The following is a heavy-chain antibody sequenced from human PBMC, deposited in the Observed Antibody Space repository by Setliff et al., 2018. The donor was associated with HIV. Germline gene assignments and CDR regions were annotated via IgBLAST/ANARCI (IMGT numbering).Heavy chain of an antibody. J-gene: IGHJ5*01. D-gene: IGHD4-17*01. Sequence: LETLSLTCGISGASISTNTYYWGWIRQPPRKGLEWVGSIFYSGDTYYNPSLQSRVTISVDTSKNHFSLNLDSVTAADTALYYCARGRWGHGDFYSWGQGTLVTVSS. CDR2: IFYSGDT. V-gene: IGHV4-39*07. CDR3: ARGRWGHGDFYS. CDR1: GASISTNTYY.